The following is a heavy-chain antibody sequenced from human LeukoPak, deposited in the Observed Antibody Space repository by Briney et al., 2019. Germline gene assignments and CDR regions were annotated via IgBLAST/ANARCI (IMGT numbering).Heavy chain of an antibody. J-gene: IGHJ4*02. CDR3: ARDSRGAGPDFDY. D-gene: IGHD6-19*01. CDR2: RHSSGTT. CDR1: GGSINNYW. Sequence: SETLSLTCTVSGGSINNYWGAWIRQPPGKGLQWIGYRHSSGTTSYNLSLESRVTISIDTSRNQFSLKLNSVTAADTAVYYCARDSRGAGPDFDYWGQGTLVTVSS. V-gene: IGHV4-59*12.